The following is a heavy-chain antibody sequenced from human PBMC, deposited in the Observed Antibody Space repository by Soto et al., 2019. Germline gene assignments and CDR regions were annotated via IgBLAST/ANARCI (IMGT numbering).Heavy chain of an antibody. CDR3: ARAIGPTLFDY. CDR1: GFTFSSYD. D-gene: IGHD3-22*01. Sequence: ILSCSXSGFTFSSYDMHWVRQGPGKGLEWVSAIGTAGDTNYAGSVKGRFTISRENAKNSLYLQMNSLRAGDTAIYFCARAIGPTLFDYWGQGTLVTVSS. CDR2: IGTAGDT. V-gene: IGHV3-13*04. J-gene: IGHJ4*02.